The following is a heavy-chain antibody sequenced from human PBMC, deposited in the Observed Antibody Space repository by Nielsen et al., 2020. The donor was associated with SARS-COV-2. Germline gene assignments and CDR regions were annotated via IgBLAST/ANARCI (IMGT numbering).Heavy chain of an antibody. D-gene: IGHD2-15*01. V-gene: IGHV3-74*01. CDR3: ATPRGQYCSGGSCYAGGFDY. J-gene: IGHJ4*02. CDR2: INSDGSST. CDR1: GFTFSSYW. Sequence: GESLKISCAASGFTFSSYWMHWVRQAPGKGLVWVSRINSDGSSTSYADSVKGRFTISRDNSKNTLYLQMNSLRAEDTAVYYCATPRGQYCSGGSCYAGGFDYWGQGTLVTVSS.